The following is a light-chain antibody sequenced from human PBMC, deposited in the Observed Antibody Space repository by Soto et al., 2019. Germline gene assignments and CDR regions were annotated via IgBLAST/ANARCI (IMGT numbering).Light chain of an antibody. J-gene: IGKJ4*01. CDR1: QSVSSN. Sequence: VLPQSPATLSLSPGERATLSCRASQSVSSNLAWYHQKPGQAPRLLIYDASNRATGIPARFSGSGSGTDFTLTISSLEPEDFAVYYCQQRSNWLTFGGGTKVDIK. CDR3: QQRSNWLT. CDR2: DAS. V-gene: IGKV3-11*01.